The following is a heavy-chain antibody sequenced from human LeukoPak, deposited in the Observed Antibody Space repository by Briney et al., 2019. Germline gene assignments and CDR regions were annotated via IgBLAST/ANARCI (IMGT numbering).Heavy chain of an antibody. CDR1: RFTFSDYY. Sequence: PGGSLRLSCAASRFTFSDYYMTWIRQAPGQGLEWISYVSGSDENKYYAGSVRGRFAISRDNAEKSLFLQMSNVRAEDTAVYYCARAGLGGHYIDYWGQGTLGTVSS. CDR3: ARAGLGGHYIDY. CDR2: VSGSDENK. V-gene: IGHV3-11*01. J-gene: IGHJ4*02. D-gene: IGHD2-15*01.